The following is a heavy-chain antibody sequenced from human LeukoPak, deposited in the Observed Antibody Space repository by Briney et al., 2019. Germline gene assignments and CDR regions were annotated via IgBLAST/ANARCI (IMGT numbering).Heavy chain of an antibody. CDR1: GGSISSGSYY. CDR2: IYTSGST. Sequence: SETLSLTCTVSGGSISSGSYYWSWIRQPAGKGLEWIGRIYTSGSTNYNPSLKSRVTISVDTSKNQFSLKLSSVTAADTAVYYCARGQQLVGEYYMDVWGKGTTVTVSS. V-gene: IGHV4-61*02. J-gene: IGHJ6*03. D-gene: IGHD6-13*01. CDR3: ARGQQLVGEYYMDV.